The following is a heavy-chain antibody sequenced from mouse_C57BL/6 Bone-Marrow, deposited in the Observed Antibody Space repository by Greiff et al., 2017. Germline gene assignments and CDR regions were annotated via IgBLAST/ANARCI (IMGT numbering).Heavy chain of an antibody. CDR2: IYPRSGNT. Sequence: VKLMESGAELARPGASVKLSCKASGYTFTSYGISWVKQRTGQGLEWIGEIYPRSGNTYYNEKFKGKATLTADKSSSTAYMKLRSLTSEDSAVYFCARWTLYDAMDYWGQGTSVTVSS. V-gene: IGHV1-81*01. J-gene: IGHJ4*01. CDR1: GYTFTSYG. CDR3: ARWTLYDAMDY.